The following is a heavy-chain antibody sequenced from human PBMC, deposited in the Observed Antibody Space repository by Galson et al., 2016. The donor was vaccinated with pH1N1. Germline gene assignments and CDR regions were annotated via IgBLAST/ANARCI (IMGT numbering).Heavy chain of an antibody. D-gene: IGHD4-17*01. V-gene: IGHV3-7*03. J-gene: IGHJ4*02. CDR1: GFDFNNYW. CDR2: IKEDGSEK. CDR3: TRCDYGDYVGIDY. Sequence: SLRLSCAASGFDFNNYWMNWVRQAPGKGLEWVASIKEDGSEKLYGDSVRGRFTISRDNAKNSMYLQMNSLRAEDTAVYYCTRCDYGDYVGIDYWGQGTVVTVSS.